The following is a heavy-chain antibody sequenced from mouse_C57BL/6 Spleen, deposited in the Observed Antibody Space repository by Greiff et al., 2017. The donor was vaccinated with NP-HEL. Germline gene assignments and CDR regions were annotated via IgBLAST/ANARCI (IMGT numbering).Heavy chain of an antibody. CDR1: GYTFTSYW. J-gene: IGHJ2*01. D-gene: IGHD4-1*01. V-gene: IGHV1-69*01. CDR2: IDPSDSYT. Sequence: QVQLQQPGAELVMPGASVKLSCKASGYTFTSYWMHWVKQRPGQGLEWIGEIDPSDSYTNYNQKFKGKSTLTVDKSSSTAYMQLSSLTSEDSAVYYCARHWEGVLGYWGQGTTLTVSS. CDR3: ARHWEGVLGY.